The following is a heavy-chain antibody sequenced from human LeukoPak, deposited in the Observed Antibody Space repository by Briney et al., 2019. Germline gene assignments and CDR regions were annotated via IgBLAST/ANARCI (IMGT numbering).Heavy chain of an antibody. V-gene: IGHV3-48*01. CDR2: IGSRSTTI. Sequence: GGSLRLSCAASGFPFSSYSMNWVRQAPGKGLEWVSYIGSRSTTIYYADSVKGRFTISRDNAKNSLYLQMNSLRAEDTAVYYCAKDSAKKYDDYWGQGTLVTVSS. CDR1: GFPFSSYS. D-gene: IGHD2/OR15-2a*01. J-gene: IGHJ4*02. CDR3: AKDSAKKYDDY.